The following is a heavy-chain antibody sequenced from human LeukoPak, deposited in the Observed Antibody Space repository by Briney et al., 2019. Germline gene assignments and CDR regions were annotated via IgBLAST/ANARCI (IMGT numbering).Heavy chain of an antibody. Sequence: PGRSLRLACEASGFTFSTYAMHWVRQAPGKGLEWVAVISYDGSNKYYADSVKGRFTISRDNSKNTLYLQMNSLRAEDTAVYYCARDPLRSAWYVYFDCWGKGPLVTVSS. D-gene: IGHD6-19*01. J-gene: IGHJ4*02. CDR1: GFTFSTYA. V-gene: IGHV3-30-3*01. CDR3: ARDPLRSAWYVYFDC. CDR2: ISYDGSNK.